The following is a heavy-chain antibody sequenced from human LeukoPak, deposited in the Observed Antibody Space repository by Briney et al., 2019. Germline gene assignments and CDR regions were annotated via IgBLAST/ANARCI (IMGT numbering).Heavy chain of an antibody. J-gene: IGHJ5*02. CDR1: GGSISSSSYY. D-gene: IGHD3-16*01. Sequence: SETLSLTCTVSGGSISSSSYYWGWIRQPPGKGLEWIGYIYYSGSTNYNPSLKSRVTISVDTSKNQFSLKLSSVTAADTAVYYCARDTWGGSWFDPWGQGTLVTVSS. V-gene: IGHV4-61*01. CDR3: ARDTWGGSWFDP. CDR2: IYYSGST.